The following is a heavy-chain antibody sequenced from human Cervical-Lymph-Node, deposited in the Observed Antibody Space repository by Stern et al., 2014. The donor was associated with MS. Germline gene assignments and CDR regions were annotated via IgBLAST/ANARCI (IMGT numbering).Heavy chain of an antibody. D-gene: IGHD2-15*01. CDR3: ARGLLGSENAFDI. CDR2: ISAYNGNT. CDR1: GYTFTSYG. J-gene: IGHJ3*02. V-gene: IGHV1-18*01. Sequence: VQLVQSGAEVKKPGASVKVSCKASGYTFTSYGISWLRQAPGQVLEWIGWISAYNGNTIYAQKRQVRVSMTTDTSTSTAYMELRSLRSDDTAVYYCARGLLGSENAFDIWGQGTMVTVSS.